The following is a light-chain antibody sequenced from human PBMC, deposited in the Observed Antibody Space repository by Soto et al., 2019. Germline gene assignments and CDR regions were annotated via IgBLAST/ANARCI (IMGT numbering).Light chain of an antibody. J-gene: IGLJ1*01. Sequence: QSALTQPASVSGSPGQSITISCTGTSSDVGGYNYVSWYQQHPGKAPKLMIYEVSKRPSRVSNRFSGSKSGNTASLTISGLQAEDEADYYCSSYTRQSTYVFGPGTKLTVL. CDR2: EVS. CDR1: SSDVGGYNY. CDR3: SSYTRQSTYV. V-gene: IGLV2-14*01.